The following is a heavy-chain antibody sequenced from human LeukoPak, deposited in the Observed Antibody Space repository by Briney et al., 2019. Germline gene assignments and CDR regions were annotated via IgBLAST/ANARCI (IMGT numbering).Heavy chain of an antibody. Sequence: GASVKVSCKASGGTFSSYAISWVRQAPGQGLEWMGGIIPIFGTTNYAQKFQDRVTITADKSTSTAYMELSSLRSEDTAVYYCASPRTYYYGSGSPTHYYYYMDVWGKGTTVTVSS. D-gene: IGHD3-10*01. CDR3: ASPRTYYYGSGSPTHYYYYMDV. CDR2: IIPIFGTT. J-gene: IGHJ6*03. CDR1: GGTFSSYA. V-gene: IGHV1-69*06.